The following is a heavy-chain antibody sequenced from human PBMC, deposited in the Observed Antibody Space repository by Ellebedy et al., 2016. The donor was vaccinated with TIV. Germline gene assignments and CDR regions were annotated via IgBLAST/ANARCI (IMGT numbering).Heavy chain of an antibody. CDR1: GFTFDNFA. V-gene: IGHV3-23*01. CDR2: ITGSGDRT. J-gene: IGHJ1*01. CDR3: ANTLRSMIPQRENFQR. Sequence: GESLKISCATSGFTFDNFAMRWFRQAPGKGLEWVSAITGSGDRTFYVDSVRGRFTISRDNSKNTLFLQMYSLRAEDTAVYYCANTLRSMIPQRENFQRWGQGTLVTVSS. D-gene: IGHD3-22*01.